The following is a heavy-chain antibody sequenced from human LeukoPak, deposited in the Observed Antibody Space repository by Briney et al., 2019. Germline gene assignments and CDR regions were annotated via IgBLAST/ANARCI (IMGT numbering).Heavy chain of an antibody. CDR1: GGSISSYY. Sequence: PSETLPLTCTVSGGSISSYYWSWIRQPPGKGLEWIGYIYYSGSTNYNPSLKSRVTISVDTSKNQFSLKLSSVTAADTAVYYCARWYGGDAFDIWGQGTMVTVSS. J-gene: IGHJ3*02. CDR3: ARWYGGDAFDI. D-gene: IGHD6-13*01. V-gene: IGHV4-59*08. CDR2: IYYSGST.